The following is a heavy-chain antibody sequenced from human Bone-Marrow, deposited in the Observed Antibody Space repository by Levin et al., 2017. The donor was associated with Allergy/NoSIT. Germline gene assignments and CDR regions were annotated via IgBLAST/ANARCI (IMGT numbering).Heavy chain of an antibody. Sequence: MTGGSLRLSCAASGFTFSDAWMNWVRQAPGKGLEWVGRIRSRGDAGPIDYAAPVKGRFTISRDDSKNTLYLEMNGLKTEDTAVYYCTREGYGDYGHYYYYGMDVWGQGTTVTVSS. D-gene: IGHD4-17*01. CDR3: TREGYGDYGHYYYYGMDV. V-gene: IGHV3-15*07. CDR2: IRSRGDAGPI. CDR1: GFTFSDAW. J-gene: IGHJ6*02.